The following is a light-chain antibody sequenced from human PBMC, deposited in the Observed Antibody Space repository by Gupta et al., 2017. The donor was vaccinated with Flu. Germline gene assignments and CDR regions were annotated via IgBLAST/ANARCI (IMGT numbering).Light chain of an antibody. CDR1: QGLQNRSGNTY. CDR3: MQGRHWPT. J-gene: IGKJ1*01. Sequence: PVTLVPPATSSCRSSQGLQNRSGNTYATWFQQRPGQSPRRLNDRVSNRDSGVQDRCSGRGSGNYFTMKSSRVEAEDVGVYYCMQGRHWPTFGQGTKVEIK. V-gene: IGKV2-30*01. CDR2: RVS.